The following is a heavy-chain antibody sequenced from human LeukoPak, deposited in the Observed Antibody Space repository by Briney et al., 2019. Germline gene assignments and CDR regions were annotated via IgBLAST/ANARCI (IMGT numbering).Heavy chain of an antibody. V-gene: IGHV3-21*01. CDR2: ISSGSSYI. D-gene: IGHD1-7*01. CDR3: ASERYNWNYAFDY. J-gene: IGHJ4*02. CDR1: GFTFSSSS. Sequence: GGSLRLSCAASGFTFSSSSMNWVRQAPGKGLEWVSSISSGSSYIYYADPLKGRFTVSRDNAKNSLYLQMNSLRTEDTAVYYCASERYNWNYAFDYWGQGILVTVSS.